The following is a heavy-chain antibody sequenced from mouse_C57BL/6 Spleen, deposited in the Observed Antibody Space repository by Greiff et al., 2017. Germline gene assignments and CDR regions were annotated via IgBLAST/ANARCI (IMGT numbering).Heavy chain of an antibody. CDR2: IYPGDGDT. D-gene: IGHD4-1*01. J-gene: IGHJ3*01. Sequence: VKLVESGAELVKPGASVKISCKASGYAFSSYWMNWVKQRPGKGLEWIGQIYPGDGDTNYNGKFKGKATLTADKSSSTAYMQLSSLTSEDSAVYFCARGLTGTAWFAYWGQGTLVTVSA. CDR1: GYAFSSYW. V-gene: IGHV1-80*01. CDR3: ARGLTGTAWFAY.